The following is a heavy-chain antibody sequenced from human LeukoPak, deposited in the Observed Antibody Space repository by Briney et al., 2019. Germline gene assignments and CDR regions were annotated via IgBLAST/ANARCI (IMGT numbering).Heavy chain of an antibody. CDR2: IYHSGST. Sequence: SETLSLTCTVSGYSISSGYYWGWIRQPPGKGLEWIGSIYHSGSTYYNPSLKSRVTISVDTSKNQFSLKLSSVTAADTAVYYCARDYLDIVVVPAARHDAFDIWGQGTMVTVSS. J-gene: IGHJ3*02. CDR3: ARDYLDIVVVPAARHDAFDI. V-gene: IGHV4-38-2*02. D-gene: IGHD2-2*01. CDR1: GYSISSGYY.